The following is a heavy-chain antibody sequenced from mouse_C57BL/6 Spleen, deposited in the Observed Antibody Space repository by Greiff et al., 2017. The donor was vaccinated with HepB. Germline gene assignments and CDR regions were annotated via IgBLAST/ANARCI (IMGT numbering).Heavy chain of an antibody. V-gene: IGHV1-52*01. CDR1: GYTFTSYW. D-gene: IGHD4-1*01. J-gene: IGHJ3*01. CDR2: IDPSDSET. Sequence: VQLQQPGAELVRPGSSVKLSCKASGYTFTSYWMHWVKQRPIQGLEWIGNIDPSDSETHCNQKFKDKATLTVDKSSSTAYMQLSSLTSEDSAVYYCARSNWDTAWFAYWGQGTLVTVSA. CDR3: ARSNWDTAWFAY.